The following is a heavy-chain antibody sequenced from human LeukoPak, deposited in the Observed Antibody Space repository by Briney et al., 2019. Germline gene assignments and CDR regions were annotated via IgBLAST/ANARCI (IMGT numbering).Heavy chain of an antibody. CDR3: ARDQSGYDSSGPFDN. D-gene: IGHD5-12*01. CDR2: IRYDGSNK. V-gene: IGHV3-30*02. J-gene: IGHJ4*02. CDR1: GFTFSSYG. Sequence: GGSLRLSCAASGFTFSSYGMHWVRQAPGKGLEWVAFIRYDGSNKYYADSVKGRFTISRDYSKNTIYLQMNGLRIEDTAVYYCARDQSGYDSSGPFDNWGQGTLVTVSS.